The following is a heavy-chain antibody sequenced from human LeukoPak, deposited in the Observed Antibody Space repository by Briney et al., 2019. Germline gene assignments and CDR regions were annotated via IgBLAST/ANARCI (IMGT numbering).Heavy chain of an antibody. V-gene: IGHV3-23*01. Sequence: VGSLRLSCAASGFTFGSYAMSWVRQAPGKGLEWVSAISGSGGSTYYADSVKGRFTIPRDNSKNTLYLQMNSLRAEDTAVYYCAKFLPTHIVVANYYFDYWGQGTLVTVSS. J-gene: IGHJ4*02. D-gene: IGHD2-21*01. CDR1: GFTFGSYA. CDR3: AKFLPTHIVVANYYFDY. CDR2: ISGSGGST.